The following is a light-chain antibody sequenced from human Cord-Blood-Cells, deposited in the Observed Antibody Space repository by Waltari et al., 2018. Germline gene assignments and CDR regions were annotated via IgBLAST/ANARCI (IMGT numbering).Light chain of an antibody. CDR1: SSGDGRYNL. J-gene: IGLJ2*01. Sequence: QSALTQPASGSGSPGQSITISCTGTSSGDGRYNLVSSYQQHPGKAPKRLIYEGSKRPSGVTNRSSGSTTGNTASLTVSGPEAEVAADFCCWSYAGSSVLFGEGTKLSAL. V-gene: IGLV2-23*01. CDR2: EGS. CDR3: WSYAGSSVL.